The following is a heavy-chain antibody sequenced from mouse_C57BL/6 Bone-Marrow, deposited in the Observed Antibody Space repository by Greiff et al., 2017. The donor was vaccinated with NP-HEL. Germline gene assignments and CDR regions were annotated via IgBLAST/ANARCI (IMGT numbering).Heavy chain of an antibody. CDR3: ARSVDYSNPFAY. CDR2: INPNNGGT. J-gene: IGHJ3*01. D-gene: IGHD2-5*01. CDR1: GYTFTDYY. V-gene: IGHV1-26*01. Sequence: EVQLQQSGPELVKPGASVKISCKASGYTFTDYYMNWVKQSHGKSLEWIGDINPNNGGTSYNQKFKGKATLTVDKSSSTAYMELRSLTSEDSAVYYCARSVDYSNPFAYWGQGTLVTVSA.